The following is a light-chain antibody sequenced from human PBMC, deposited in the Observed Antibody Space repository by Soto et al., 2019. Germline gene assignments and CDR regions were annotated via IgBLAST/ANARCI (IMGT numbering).Light chain of an antibody. V-gene: IGLV2-23*02. J-gene: IGLJ1*01. CDR3: WSYAGSFTYV. CDR1: SSDVGSYTL. Sequence: QSALTQPASVSGSPGQSITISCTGSSSDVGSYTLVSWYQQHPGKVPKLMIYEVSKRPSGVSVRFSGSRSGNTASLTISGLQAEDEVDYFGWSYAGSFTYVFGTGTKVTVL. CDR2: EVS.